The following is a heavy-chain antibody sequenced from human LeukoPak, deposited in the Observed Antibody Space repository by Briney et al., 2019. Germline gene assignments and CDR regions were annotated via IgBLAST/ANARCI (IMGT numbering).Heavy chain of an antibody. V-gene: IGHV4-34*01. CDR1: GGSFRGYY. Sequence: SETLSLTCADYGGSFRGYYWSWIRQPPGKGLEWIGEINHSGSTNYNPSLKSRVTISVDTSKNQFSLKLSSVTAADTAVYYCASSAGRMVRGHWGQGTLVTVSS. J-gene: IGHJ4*02. D-gene: IGHD3-10*01. CDR3: ASSAGRMVRGH. CDR2: INHSGST.